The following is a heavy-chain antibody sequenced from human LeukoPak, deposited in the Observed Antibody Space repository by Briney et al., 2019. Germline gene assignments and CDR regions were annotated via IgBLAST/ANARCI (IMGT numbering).Heavy chain of an antibody. CDR2: INHSGST. CDR3: ARSYAHDY. D-gene: IGHD2-2*01. CDR1: GFTLSSYT. Sequence: GSLRLSCAASGFTLSSYTMNWIRQAPGKGLEWIGEINHSGSTNYNPSLKSRVTISVDTSKNQFSLKLSSVTAADTAVYYCARSYAHDYWGQGTLVTVSS. J-gene: IGHJ4*02. V-gene: IGHV4-34*01.